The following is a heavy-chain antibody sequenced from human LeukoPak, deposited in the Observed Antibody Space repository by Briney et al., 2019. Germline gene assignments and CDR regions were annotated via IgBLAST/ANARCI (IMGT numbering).Heavy chain of an antibody. D-gene: IGHD3-22*01. CDR3: ARGGMVDYYDSSGYPFDY. Sequence: SETLSLTCTVSGGSISSYYWSWIRQPPGKGLEWIGYIYYSGSTNYNPSLKSRVTISVDTSKNQFSLKLSSVTAADTAVYYCARGGMVDYYDSSGYPFDYWGQGTLVTVSS. V-gene: IGHV4-59*01. J-gene: IGHJ4*02. CDR1: GGSISSYY. CDR2: IYYSGST.